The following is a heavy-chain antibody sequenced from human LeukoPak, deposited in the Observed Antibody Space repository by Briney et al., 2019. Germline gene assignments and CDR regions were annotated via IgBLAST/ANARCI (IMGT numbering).Heavy chain of an antibody. J-gene: IGHJ3*02. Sequence: GGSLRLSCVASGFTFSSYDMHWVRQPTGKGLEWVSVIGTTGDTYYPGSVKGRFTISREIAKNSLYLQMNSLRVGDTAVYFCAREGPNDAFDIWGQGTMVTVSS. CDR1: GFTFSSYD. CDR3: AREGPNDAFDI. CDR2: IGTTGDT. V-gene: IGHV3-13*01.